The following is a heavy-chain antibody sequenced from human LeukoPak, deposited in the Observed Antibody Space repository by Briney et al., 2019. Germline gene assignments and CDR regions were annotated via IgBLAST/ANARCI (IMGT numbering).Heavy chain of an antibody. Sequence: SVKVTCKASGFTFTSSAMQWVRQARGQRLEWIGCIVVGGGNTNYAQKFQERVTITRDMSTSTAYMELSSLRSEDTAVYYCAADSQYAFWSGPMTENALDIWGQGTMVTVSS. J-gene: IGHJ3*02. V-gene: IGHV1-58*02. CDR1: GFTFTSSA. CDR3: AADSQYAFWSGPMTENALDI. D-gene: IGHD3-3*01. CDR2: IVVGGGNT.